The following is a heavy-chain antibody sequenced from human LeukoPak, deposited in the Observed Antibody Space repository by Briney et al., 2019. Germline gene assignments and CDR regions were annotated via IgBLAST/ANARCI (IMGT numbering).Heavy chain of an antibody. V-gene: IGHV3-23*01. J-gene: IGHJ6*02. CDR3: AKVSGGGLYYDGMDV. CDR2: ISASGGST. CDR1: GFTFSSSA. Sequence: GGSLRLSCAASGFTFSSSAMSWVRQVPGKGLEWVSGISASGGSTYYADSVRGRFTISRDNSKDTRYVQMNSLRDEDTAVYYCAKVSGGGLYYDGMDVWGQGTTVTVSS. D-gene: IGHD1-14*01.